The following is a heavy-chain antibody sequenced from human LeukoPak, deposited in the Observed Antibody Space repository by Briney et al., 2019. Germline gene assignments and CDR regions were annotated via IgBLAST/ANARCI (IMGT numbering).Heavy chain of an antibody. CDR1: GFTFSSYW. CDR3: ARLWELLWAVDY. V-gene: IGHV3-7*01. Sequence: GSLRLSCVASGFTFSSYWMSWVRQAPGKGLEWVANIKQDGSEKYYVDSVKGRFTISRDNAKNSLYLQMNSLRAEDTAVYYCARLWELLWAVDYWGQGTLVTVSS. CDR2: IKQDGSEK. D-gene: IGHD1-26*01. J-gene: IGHJ4*02.